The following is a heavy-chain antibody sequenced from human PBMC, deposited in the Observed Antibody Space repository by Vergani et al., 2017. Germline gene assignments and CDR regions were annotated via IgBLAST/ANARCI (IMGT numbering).Heavy chain of an antibody. CDR1: GFTFSSYA. CDR3: AKGPLKWGNGXVDY. D-gene: IGHD7-27*01. Sequence: EVQLLESGGGLVQPGGSLRLSCAASGFTFSSYAMSWVRQAPGKGLEWVSAISGSGGSTYYADSVKGRFTISRDNSKNTLYLQMNSLRAEDTAVYYCAKGPLKWGNGXVDYWGQGTLVTVSA. V-gene: IGHV3-23*01. J-gene: IGHJ4*02. CDR2: ISGSGGST.